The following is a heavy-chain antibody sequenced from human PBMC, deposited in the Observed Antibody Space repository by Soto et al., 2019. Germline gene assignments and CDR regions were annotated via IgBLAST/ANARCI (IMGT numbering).Heavy chain of an antibody. V-gene: IGHV3-49*04. CDR3: TAGKLYPSLDFDY. CDR1: GLTFGDYA. J-gene: IGHJ4*02. D-gene: IGHD2-8*01. CDR2: IRSKAYGGTT. Sequence: PGGSLRLSCTASGLTFGDYAMSWVRQAPGKGLEWVGFIRSKAYGGTTEYAASVKGRFTISRDDSKSIAYLQMNSLKTEDTAVYYCTAGKLYPSLDFDYWGQGTLVTVSS.